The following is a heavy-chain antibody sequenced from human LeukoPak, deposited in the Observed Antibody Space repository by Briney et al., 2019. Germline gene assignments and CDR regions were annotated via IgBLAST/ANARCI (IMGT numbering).Heavy chain of an antibody. Sequence: GGSLRLSCAAPGFTFSSYWMHWVRQVPGKGLVWVARINPGGSSITYADSAKGRFTISRDNAKNTLYLQMDSLRAEDTGVYYCARSNQADDYWGQGTLVTVSS. J-gene: IGHJ4*02. CDR3: ARSNQADDY. V-gene: IGHV3-74*01. CDR2: INPGGSSI. CDR1: GFTFSSYW. D-gene: IGHD1-14*01.